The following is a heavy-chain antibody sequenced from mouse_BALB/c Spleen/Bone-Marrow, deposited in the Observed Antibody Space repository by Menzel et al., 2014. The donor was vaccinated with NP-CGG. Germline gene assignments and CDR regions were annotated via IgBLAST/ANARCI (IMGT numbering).Heavy chain of an antibody. CDR3: SRGGNFDVMDY. Sequence: QVQLQQSGAELVRPGASAKLSCKASGYTFTSYYMYWVKQRPGQGLEWVGGINPSNGVNNFNEKFKSKASLTVDKSSSTAYMQLSSLTSEDSAVYYCSRGGNFDVMDYWGQGTSVTVSS. CDR1: GYTFTSYY. V-gene: IGHV1S81*02. CDR2: INPSNGVN. J-gene: IGHJ4*01. D-gene: IGHD2-1*01.